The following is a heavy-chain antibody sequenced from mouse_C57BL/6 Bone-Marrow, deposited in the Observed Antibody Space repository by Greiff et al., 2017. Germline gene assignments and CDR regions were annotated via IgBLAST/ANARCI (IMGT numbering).Heavy chain of an antibody. V-gene: IGHV1-63*01. Sequence: QVQLKESGAELVRPGTSVKMSCKASGYTFTNYWIGWAKQRPGHGLEWIGDIYPGGGYTNYNEKFKGKATLTADKSSSTAYMQFSSLTSEDSAIYYCARELWDYYGSSYSFDYWGQGTTLTVSS. D-gene: IGHD1-1*01. CDR3: ARELWDYYGSSYSFDY. CDR1: GYTFTNYW. CDR2: IYPGGGYT. J-gene: IGHJ2*01.